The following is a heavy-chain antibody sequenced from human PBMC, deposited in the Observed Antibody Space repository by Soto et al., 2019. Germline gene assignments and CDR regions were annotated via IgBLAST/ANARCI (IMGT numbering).Heavy chain of an antibody. Sequence: ASVKVSCKASGYTFTSYYMHWVRQAPGQGLEWKGIINPSGGSTSYAQKFQGKVTMTRDTSTSTVYMELSSLRSEDTAVYYCARAGIAVATGFDYWGQGTLVTVSS. D-gene: IGHD6-19*01. CDR2: INPSGGST. J-gene: IGHJ4*02. CDR3: ARAGIAVATGFDY. V-gene: IGHV1-46*03. CDR1: GYTFTSYY.